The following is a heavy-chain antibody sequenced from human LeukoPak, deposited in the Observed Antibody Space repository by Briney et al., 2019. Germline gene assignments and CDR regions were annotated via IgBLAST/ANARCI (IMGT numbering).Heavy chain of an antibody. CDR1: GFTFTNYA. CDR2: ISGNGGSI. D-gene: IGHD3-22*01. CDR3: AKDPSVILLRYFDN. J-gene: IGHJ4*02. V-gene: IGHV3-23*01. Sequence: GGSLRLSCAASGFTFTNYAMSWVRQAPGKGLEWVSGISGNGGSIDYADSVKGRFPISRDNSKNMVYLQMNSLRVEDTAVYYCAKDPSVILLRYFDNWGQGTLVTVSS.